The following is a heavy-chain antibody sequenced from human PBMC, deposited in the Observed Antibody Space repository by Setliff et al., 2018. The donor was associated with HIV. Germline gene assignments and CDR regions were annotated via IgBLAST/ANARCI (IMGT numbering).Heavy chain of an antibody. CDR2: VNRDGSST. CDR1: GFTFDRFW. CDR3: VRLNGDYRKAFDI. Sequence: GGSLRLSCAASGFTFDRFWMHWVRQAPGKGLVWVSRVNRDGSSTTYADSVKDRFTISRDNAKNTLYLQMNSLRAEDTALYYCVRLNGDYRKAFDIWGPGTMVTVSS. D-gene: IGHD4-17*01. J-gene: IGHJ3*02. V-gene: IGHV3-74*01.